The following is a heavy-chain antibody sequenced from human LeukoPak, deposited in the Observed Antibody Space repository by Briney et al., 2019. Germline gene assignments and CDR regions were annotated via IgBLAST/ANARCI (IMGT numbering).Heavy chain of an antibody. CDR3: ARPSPQIHDSSGHTLNAFDI. CDR2: ISSSSSTI. Sequence: GGSLRLSCAASGFTFSSYSMNWVRQAPGKGLEWVSYISSSSSTIYYADSVKGRFTISRDNAKNSLYLQMNSLRAEDTAVYYCARPSPQIHDSSGHTLNAFDIWGQGTMVTVSS. V-gene: IGHV3-48*01. J-gene: IGHJ3*02. D-gene: IGHD3-22*01. CDR1: GFTFSSYS.